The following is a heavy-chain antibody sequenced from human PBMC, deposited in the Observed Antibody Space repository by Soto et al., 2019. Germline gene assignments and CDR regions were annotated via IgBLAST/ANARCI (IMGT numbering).Heavy chain of an antibody. Sequence: GGSLRLSCAASGFTFSDYYMDWIRQAPGKGLEWVGRVRKKANSYTTEYAASVKGRFTISRDDSENSLYLQMNNLKPEDTAVYYCSGYILTTSVRYSDYWGQGTLVTVSS. J-gene: IGHJ4*02. D-gene: IGHD4-4*01. CDR2: VRKKANSYTT. CDR3: SGYILTTSVRYSDY. V-gene: IGHV3-72*01. CDR1: GFTFSDYY.